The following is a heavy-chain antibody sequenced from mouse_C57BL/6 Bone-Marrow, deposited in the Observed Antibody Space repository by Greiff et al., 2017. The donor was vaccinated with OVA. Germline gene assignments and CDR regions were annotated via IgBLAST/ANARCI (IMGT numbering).Heavy chain of an antibody. CDR2: SRNKANDYTT. J-gene: IGHJ1*03. V-gene: IGHV7-1*01. CDR3: ARGYDYSSYWYFDV. D-gene: IGHD2-4*01. CDR1: GFPFSDFY. Sequence: EVQVVESGGGLVQSGRSLRLSCATSGFPFSDFYMEWVRQAPGKGLEWIATSRNKANDYTTEYSASVKGRFIVSRDTSQSILYLQMNALRAEDTAIYYCARGYDYSSYWYFDVWGTGTTVTVSS.